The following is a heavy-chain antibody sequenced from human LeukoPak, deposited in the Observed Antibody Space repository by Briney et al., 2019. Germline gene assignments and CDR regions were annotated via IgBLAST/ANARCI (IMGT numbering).Heavy chain of an antibody. Sequence: SETLSLTCAVYGGSFSGYYWSWIRQPPGKGLEWIGEINHSGSANYNPSLKSRVTISVDTSKNQFSLKLSSVTAADTAVYYCARTSSWYRDSAFNIWGQGTMVTVSS. D-gene: IGHD6-13*01. J-gene: IGHJ3*02. CDR2: INHSGSA. CDR3: ARTSSWYRDSAFNI. V-gene: IGHV4-34*01. CDR1: GGSFSGYY.